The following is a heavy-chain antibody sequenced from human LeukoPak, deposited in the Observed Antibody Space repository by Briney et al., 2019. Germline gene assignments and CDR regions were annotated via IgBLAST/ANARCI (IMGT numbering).Heavy chain of an antibody. V-gene: IGHV4-4*07. CDR2: IYTSGST. Sequence: SETLSLTCTVSGGSISSYYWSWIRQPAGKGLEWIGRIYTSGSTNYNPSLKSRVTMSVDTSKNQFSLKLSSVTAADTAVYYCARDRTAQYGGSYIFDYWGQGTLVTVSS. CDR1: GGSISSYY. D-gene: IGHD1-26*01. J-gene: IGHJ4*02. CDR3: ARDRTAQYGGSYIFDY.